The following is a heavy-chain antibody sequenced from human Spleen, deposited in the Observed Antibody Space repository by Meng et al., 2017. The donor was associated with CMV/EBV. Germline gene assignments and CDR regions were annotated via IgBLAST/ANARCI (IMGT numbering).Heavy chain of an antibody. CDR3: ARDGISSSPDFDY. CDR2: INANNGGT. CDR1: GYTFTDYY. D-gene: IGHD3-3*02. V-gene: IGHV1-2*02. J-gene: IGHJ4*02. Sequence: CKASGYTFTDYYMSWVRQAPGQGLESMGWINANNGGTGYAQKFKGRVTMTRDTPINTIYMELGGLRSDDTAVYYCARDGISSSPDFDYWGQGTLVTVSS.